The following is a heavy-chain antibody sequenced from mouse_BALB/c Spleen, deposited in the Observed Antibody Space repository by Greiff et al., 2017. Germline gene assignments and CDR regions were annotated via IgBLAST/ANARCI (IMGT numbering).Heavy chain of an antibody. Sequence: EVKLVESGGGLVQPGGSLRLSCATSGFTFTDYYMSWVRQPPGKALEWLGFIRNKANGYTTEYSASVKGRFTISRDNSQSILYLQMNTLRAEDSATYYCARDDQYGNYYAMDYWGQGTSVTVSS. J-gene: IGHJ4*01. CDR1: GFTFTDYY. D-gene: IGHD2-10*02. CDR3: ARDDQYGNYYAMDY. V-gene: IGHV7-3*02. CDR2: IRNKANGYTT.